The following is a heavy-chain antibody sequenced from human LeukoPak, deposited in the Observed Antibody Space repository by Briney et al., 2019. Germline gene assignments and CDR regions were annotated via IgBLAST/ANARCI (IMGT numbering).Heavy chain of an antibody. CDR1: GFAFSGFV. CDR3: ARGRGGDYVPSRFDF. CDR2: ISGSGGNT. J-gene: IGHJ4*02. Sequence: SGGSLRLSCSGSGFAFSGFVMGWVRQAPGKGLEWVSSISGSGGNTYYADSVEGRFTVSRDNSENTVYLQMNSLGAEDTALYYCARGRGGDYVPSRFDFWGQGTLVTVSS. V-gene: IGHV3-23*01. D-gene: IGHD4-17*01.